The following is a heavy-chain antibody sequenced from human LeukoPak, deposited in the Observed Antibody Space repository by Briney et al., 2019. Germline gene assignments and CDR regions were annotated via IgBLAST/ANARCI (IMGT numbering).Heavy chain of an antibody. CDR3: ARVPWTGYSSSYGDFDI. CDR1: GGSISSYY. D-gene: IGHD6-13*01. Sequence: SETLSLTCTVSGGSISSYYWSWIRQPPGKGLEWIGYIYYSGSTNYNPSLKSRVTISVDTSKNQFSLKLSSVTAADTAVYYCARVPWTGYSSSYGDFDIWGQGTMVTVSS. J-gene: IGHJ3*02. V-gene: IGHV4-59*08. CDR2: IYYSGST.